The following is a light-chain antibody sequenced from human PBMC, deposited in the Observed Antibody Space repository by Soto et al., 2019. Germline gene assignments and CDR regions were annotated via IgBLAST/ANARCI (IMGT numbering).Light chain of an antibody. Sequence: QSALTQPASVSDSPGQSITISCTGTSSDVGGSNFVSWYQQHPGKPPKLIIYDVANRPSGVSNRFSGSKSGSTASLIISRLQTEDEADYYCAAWDDSLSGQNWVFGGGTKLTVL. V-gene: IGLV2-14*03. J-gene: IGLJ3*02. CDR2: DVA. CDR1: SSDVGGSNF. CDR3: AAWDDSLSGQNWV.